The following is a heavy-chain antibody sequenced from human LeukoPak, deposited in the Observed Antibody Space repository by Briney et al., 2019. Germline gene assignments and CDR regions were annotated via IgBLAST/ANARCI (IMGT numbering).Heavy chain of an antibody. V-gene: IGHV1-2*02. CDR3: ARDRQGLDS. CDR2: INSDSGDT. D-gene: IGHD6-6*01. Sequence: ASVKVSCKASGHTFTGYNMHWVRQAPGQGPEWMGWINSDSGDTNYAQKLQGRVTMTRDTSISTAYMDLSRLRSDDTAVYYCARDRQGLDSWGQGTLVTVSS. J-gene: IGHJ5*01. CDR1: GHTFTGYN.